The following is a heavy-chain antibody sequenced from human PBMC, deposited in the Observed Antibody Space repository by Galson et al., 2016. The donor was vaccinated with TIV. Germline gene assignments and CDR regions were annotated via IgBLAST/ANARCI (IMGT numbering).Heavy chain of an antibody. CDR3: SRDRVGGLDV. CDR2: IRQDGSEK. Sequence: SLRLSCAASGFTFSSFWMSWVRQAPGKGLAWVANIRQDGSEKNYVDSVKGRFISSRDKAKNSLYLQMNSLRAEDTAMYFCSRDRVGGLDVWGQGTTVTASS. V-gene: IGHV3-7*03. J-gene: IGHJ6*02. CDR1: GFTFSSFW. D-gene: IGHD3-16*01.